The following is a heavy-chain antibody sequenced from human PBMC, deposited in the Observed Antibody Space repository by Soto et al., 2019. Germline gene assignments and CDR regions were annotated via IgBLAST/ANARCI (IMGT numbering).Heavy chain of an antibody. V-gene: IGHV1-8*01. J-gene: IGHJ3*02. D-gene: IGHD2-2*03. CDR2: VNPNSGNT. CDR3: ARASYLDPAFDI. CDR1: GYTFTSYD. Sequence: QVQLVQSGAEVKRPGASVKVSCKASGYTFTSYDFNWVRQAPGQGLERMGWVNPNSGNTDYAQKFQSRVTMTRNTTIRTAYMELSSLRSEDTAVYYCARASYLDPAFDIWGQGTMVTVSS.